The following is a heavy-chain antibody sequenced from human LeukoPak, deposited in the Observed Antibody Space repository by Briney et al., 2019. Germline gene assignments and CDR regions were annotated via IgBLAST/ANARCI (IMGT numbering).Heavy chain of an antibody. CDR2: VYYSGST. CDR1: GGSISSSRYY. CDR3: ARHGYYDSGSYYYFDY. V-gene: IGHV4-39*01. D-gene: IGHD3-10*01. J-gene: IGHJ4*02. Sequence: KTSETLSLTCTVSGGSISSSRYYWGWIRQPPGKGLEWLGRVYYSGSTYYNPSLKSRLTISVDTSKNQSSLKLSSVTAADTAVYYCARHGYYDSGSYYYFDYWGQGALVTVSS.